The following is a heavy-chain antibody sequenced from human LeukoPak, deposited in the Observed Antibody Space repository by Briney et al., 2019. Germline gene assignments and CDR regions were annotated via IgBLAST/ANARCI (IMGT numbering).Heavy chain of an antibody. CDR3: AKDGIELPAFDI. CDR2: IRYDGSNK. D-gene: IGHD5-12*01. V-gene: IGHV3-30*02. J-gene: IGHJ3*02. Sequence: GGSLRLSCAASGFPFSSYGMHWVRQAPGKGLEWVAFIRYDGSNKYYADSVKGRFTISRDNSKNTLYLQMNSLRAEDTAVYYCAKDGIELPAFDIWGQGTMVTVSS. CDR1: GFPFSSYG.